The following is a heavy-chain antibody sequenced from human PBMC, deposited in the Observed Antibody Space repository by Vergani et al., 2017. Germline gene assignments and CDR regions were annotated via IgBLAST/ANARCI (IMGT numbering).Heavy chain of an antibody. J-gene: IGHJ5*02. CDR1: GGSFSGYY. V-gene: IGHV4-34*01. CDR3: ARVGVPDSSSWSCFDP. Sequence: QVQLQQWGAGLLKPSETLSLTCAVYGGSFSGYYWSWIRQPPGKGLEWIGEINHSGSTNYNPSLKSRVTISVDTSKNQFSLKLSSVTAADTAVYYCARVGVPDSSSWSCFDPWGQGTLVTVSS. CDR2: INHSGST. D-gene: IGHD6-13*01.